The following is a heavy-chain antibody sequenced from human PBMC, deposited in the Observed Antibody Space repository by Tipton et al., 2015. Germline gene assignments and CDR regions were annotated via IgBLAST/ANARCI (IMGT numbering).Heavy chain of an antibody. D-gene: IGHD3-22*01. CDR3: AREVWYNDSTGYDY. J-gene: IGHJ4*02. CDR1: GDSISSSNW. CDR2: IHHGGST. Sequence: TLSLTCSVSGDSISSSNWWSWVRQPPGKGPEWIGEIHHGGSTNYNPSLKSRVTMSVDTSKNQFSLHLSSVTAADTAVYYCAREVWYNDSTGYDYWGQGTLVTVSS. V-gene: IGHV4-4*02.